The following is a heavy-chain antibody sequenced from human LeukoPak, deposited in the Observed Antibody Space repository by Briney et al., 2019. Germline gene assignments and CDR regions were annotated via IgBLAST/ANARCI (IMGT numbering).Heavy chain of an antibody. CDR3: ARDQGDYGDYVYYYYGMDV. D-gene: IGHD4-17*01. CDR2: INAGNGNT. J-gene: IGHJ6*04. CDR1: GYTFTSYA. Sequence: GASVEVSCKASGYTFTSYAMHWVRQAPGQRLEWMGWINAGNGNTKYSQKFQGRVTITRDTSASTAYMELSSLRSEDTAVYYCARDQGDYGDYVYYYYGMDVWGKGTTVTVSS. V-gene: IGHV1-3*01.